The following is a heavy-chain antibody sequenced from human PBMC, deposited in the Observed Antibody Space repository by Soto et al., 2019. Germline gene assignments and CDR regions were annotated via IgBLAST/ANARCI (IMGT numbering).Heavy chain of an antibody. J-gene: IGHJ4*02. Sequence: QVQMVQSGAEVKKPGASVKVSCKTSGYSFTGYSVYWVRQAPGHGPEWMGWINPKSGGTKYAQKFQGRVTMTRDTSISTVFMELSRVTSDDTAVYYCAREVLYRGNFITGKLFDYWGQGSLVTVSS. CDR1: GYSFTGYS. CDR2: INPKSGGT. CDR3: AREVLYRGNFITGKLFDY. D-gene: IGHD1-20*01. V-gene: IGHV1-2*02.